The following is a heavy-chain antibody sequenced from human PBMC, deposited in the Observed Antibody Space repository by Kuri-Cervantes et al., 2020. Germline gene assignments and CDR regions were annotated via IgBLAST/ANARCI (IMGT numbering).Heavy chain of an antibody. J-gene: IGHJ4*02. CDR2: ISSSSSYI. D-gene: IGHD6-13*01. CDR3: ARKTTYGSSWNFDY. V-gene: IGHV3-21*04. CDR1: GFTFSSYS. Sequence: ETLSLTCAASGFTFSSYSMNWVRQAPGKGLEWVSSISSSSSYIYYADSVKGRFTISRDNSKNTLYLQMNSLRAEDTAVYYCARKTTYGSSWNFDYWGQGTLVTVSS.